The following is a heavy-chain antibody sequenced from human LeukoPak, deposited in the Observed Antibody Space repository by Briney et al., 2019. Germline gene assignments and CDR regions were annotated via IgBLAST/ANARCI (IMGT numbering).Heavy chain of an antibody. CDR3: VYYYDSRFYREGFQF. CDR2: VSYSGST. D-gene: IGHD3-22*01. V-gene: IGHV4-39*07. Sequence: SETLSLTCSVSGISVSRSNHFWGWIRQSPEKGLEWIGRVSYSGSTYYNPSLKSRVTISLDTSKNQFSLKLSSVTAADTAVYYCVYYYDSRFYREGFQFWGQGTLVAVSS. CDR1: GISVSRSNHF. J-gene: IGHJ4*02.